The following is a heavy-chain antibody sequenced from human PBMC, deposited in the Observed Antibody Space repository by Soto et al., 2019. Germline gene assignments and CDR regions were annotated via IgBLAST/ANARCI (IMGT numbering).Heavy chain of an antibody. D-gene: IGHD2-15*01. Sequence: VQLVESGGGMIQPGKSLRLSCVGSGFTFSNFGMHWVRQAPGKGLEWVAGISYDGRSESYVDSVRGRFTLSRDNSKNTLSLQMISLRPEDTGVYYCAKDLDVVMVLSATRGLDVWGQGTTVTGSS. V-gene: IGHV3-30*18. CDR1: GFTFSNFG. CDR2: ISYDGRSE. CDR3: AKDLDVVMVLSATRGLDV. J-gene: IGHJ6*02.